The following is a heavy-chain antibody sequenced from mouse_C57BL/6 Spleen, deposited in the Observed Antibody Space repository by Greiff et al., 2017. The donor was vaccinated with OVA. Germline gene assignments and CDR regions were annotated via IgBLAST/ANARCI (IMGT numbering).Heavy chain of an antibody. V-gene: IGHV3-1*01. D-gene: IGHD2-3*01. J-gene: IGHJ1*03. Sequence: EVQLVESGPGMVKPSQSLSLTCTVTGYSITSGYDWHWIRHFPGNKLEWMGYISYSGSTNYNPSLKSRISITHDTSKNHFFLKLNSVTTEDTATYYCASSSDGYARYFDVWGTGTTVTVSS. CDR3: ASSSDGYARYFDV. CDR1: GYSITSGYD. CDR2: ISYSGST.